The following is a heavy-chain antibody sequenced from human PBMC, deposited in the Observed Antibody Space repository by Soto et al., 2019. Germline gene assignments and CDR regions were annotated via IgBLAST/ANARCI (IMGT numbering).Heavy chain of an antibody. Sequence: QITLKESGPTLVKPTQTLTLTCTFSGFSLSASGVNVGWFRPPPGEALEWLALIYWDDDKRYSPSLKSRLSITKDTSKNQVVLTMTNMDPVDTATYYCAHGRYNANWDWFDPWGQGTLVTVSS. J-gene: IGHJ5*02. CDR1: GFSLSASGVN. V-gene: IGHV2-5*02. CDR3: AHGRYNANWDWFDP. CDR2: IYWDDDK. D-gene: IGHD1-20*01.